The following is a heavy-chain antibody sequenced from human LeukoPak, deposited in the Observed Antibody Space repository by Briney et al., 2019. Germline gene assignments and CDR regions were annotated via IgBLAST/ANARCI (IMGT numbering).Heavy chain of an antibody. D-gene: IGHD2-2*01. CDR1: GFTFSNYD. CDR2: FHTAGDT. Sequence: GGSLRLSCAASGFTFSNYDMHWVRQATGKGLEWVSAFHTAGDTHYSGSVKGRFATSRENAKNSFYLQMNNLRAGDTAVYYCARGSCSSSSCYERLNGLDVWGQGTPVTVSS. J-gene: IGHJ6*02. CDR3: ARGSCSSSSCYERLNGLDV. V-gene: IGHV3-13*01.